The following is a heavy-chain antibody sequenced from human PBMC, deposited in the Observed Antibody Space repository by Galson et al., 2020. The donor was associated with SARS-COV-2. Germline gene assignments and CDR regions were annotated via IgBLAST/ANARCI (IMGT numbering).Heavy chain of an antibody. CDR1: GFTFSSYW. Sequence: GGSLRLSCAASGFTFSSYWMSWVRQAPGKGLEWVANIKQDGSEKYYVDSVKGRFTISRDNAKNSLYLQMNSLRAEDTAVYYCAREADDFWSGYYNPYLDYWGQGTLVTVSS. V-gene: IGHV3-7*03. J-gene: IGHJ4*02. D-gene: IGHD3-3*01. CDR3: AREADDFWSGYYNPYLDY. CDR2: IKQDGSEK.